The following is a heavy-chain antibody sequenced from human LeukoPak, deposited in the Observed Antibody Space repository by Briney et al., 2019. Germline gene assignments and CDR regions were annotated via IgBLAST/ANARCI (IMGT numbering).Heavy chain of an antibody. CDR2: ISSSSSYI. V-gene: IGHV3-21*01. CDR1: GFTFSSYS. D-gene: IGHD3-3*01. CDR3: ARVPTDLEWNYARYYMDI. J-gene: IGHJ6*03. Sequence: PGGSLRLSCAASGFTFSSYSMNWVRQAPGKGLEWVSSISSSSSYIYYADSVKGRFTISRDNAKNSLYLQMNSLRAEDTAVYYCARVPTDLEWNYARYYMDIWGKGTTVTVSS.